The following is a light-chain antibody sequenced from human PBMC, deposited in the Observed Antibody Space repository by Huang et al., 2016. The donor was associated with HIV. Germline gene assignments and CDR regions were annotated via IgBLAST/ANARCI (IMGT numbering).Light chain of an antibody. CDR3: QQRSNWPLT. Sequence: EIVLTQSPSTLSLSPGERATLSCRASQIVSSYLAWYQQKPGQAPRLLIYDASNRATGSPARFSGSGSGTDFTLSISSLEPEDFALYYCQQRSNWPLTFGPGTKVDIK. CDR1: QIVSSY. V-gene: IGKV3-11*01. CDR2: DAS. J-gene: IGKJ3*01.